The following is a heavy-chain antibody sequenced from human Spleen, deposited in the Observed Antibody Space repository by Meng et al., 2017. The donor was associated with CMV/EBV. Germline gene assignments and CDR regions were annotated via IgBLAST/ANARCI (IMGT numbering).Heavy chain of an antibody. CDR2: IYYSGST. CDR3: ARRVYSNYYYYYGMDV. D-gene: IGHD4-11*01. CDR1: GGSVSSGSYY. V-gene: IGHV4-61*01. Sequence: GSLRLSCTVSGGSVSSGSYYWSWIRQPPGKGLEWIGYIYYSGSTNYNPSLKSRVTISVDTSKNQFSLKLSSVTAADTAVYYCARRVYSNYYYYYGMDVWGQGTTVTVSS. J-gene: IGHJ6*02.